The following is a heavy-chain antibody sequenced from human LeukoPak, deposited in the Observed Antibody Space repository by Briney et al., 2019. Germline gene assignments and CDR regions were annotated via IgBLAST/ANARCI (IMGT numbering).Heavy chain of an antibody. CDR3: AKGITGYSSSCLSN. Sequence: GGSLRLSCAASGFTFYDYAMHWVRQAPGKGLEGVSGLSWNSGSIGYADSVKGRFTISRDNAKNSLYLQMNSLRAEDTALYYCAKGITGYSSSCLSNWGQGTLVTVSS. D-gene: IGHD6-13*01. CDR2: LSWNSGSI. V-gene: IGHV3-9*01. J-gene: IGHJ4*02. CDR1: GFTFYDYA.